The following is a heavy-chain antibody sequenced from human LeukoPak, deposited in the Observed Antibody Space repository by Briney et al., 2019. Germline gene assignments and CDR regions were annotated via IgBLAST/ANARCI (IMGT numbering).Heavy chain of an antibody. CDR1: GSTFSCYG. Sequence: GGYVRLSCAASGSTFSCYGMPWVRQAPGEGLLWISRINSDGSSISYADSVKGRFTISRDNAKNTLYLQMNSLRAEDTAVYYCNYGSGSYPRYWGQGTLVTVSS. CDR2: INSDGSSI. J-gene: IGHJ4*02. D-gene: IGHD3-10*01. CDR3: NYGSGSYPRY. V-gene: IGHV3-74*01.